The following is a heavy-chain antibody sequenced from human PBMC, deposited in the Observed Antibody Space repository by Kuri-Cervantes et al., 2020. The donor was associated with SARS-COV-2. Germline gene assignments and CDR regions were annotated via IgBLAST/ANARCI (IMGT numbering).Heavy chain of an antibody. V-gene: IGHV4-30-2*01. Sequence: LRLSCTVSGGSISSYYWSWIRQPPGKGLEWIGYIYHSGSTYYNPSLKSRVTISVDRSKNQFSLKLSSVTAADTAVYYCARGRGSGRFDYWGQGTLVTVSS. CDR3: ARGRGSGRFDY. CDR1: GGSISSYY. D-gene: IGHD3-10*01. CDR2: IYHSGST. J-gene: IGHJ4*02.